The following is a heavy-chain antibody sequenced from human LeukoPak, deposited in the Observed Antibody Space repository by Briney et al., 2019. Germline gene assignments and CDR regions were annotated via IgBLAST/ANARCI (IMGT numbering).Heavy chain of an antibody. V-gene: IGHV6-1*01. D-gene: IGHD4-11*01. CDR1: GDSVSSNSAA. CDR2: TYYRSKWLN. Sequence: SQTLSPTCAISGDSVSSNSAAWNWIRQSPSRGLEWLGRTYYRSKWLNEYALSVRSRIIIKPDTSKNQFSLQLSSVTPEDTAVYYCARDLNTGLDFWGQGTLVTVSS. CDR3: ARDLNTGLDF. J-gene: IGHJ4*02.